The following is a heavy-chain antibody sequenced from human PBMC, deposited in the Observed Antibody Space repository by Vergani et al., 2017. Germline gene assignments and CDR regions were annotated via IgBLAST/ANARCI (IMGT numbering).Heavy chain of an antibody. D-gene: IGHD6-19*01. CDR2: IYWDDDK. V-gene: IGHV2-5*02. CDR1: GFSLSTSGVG. Sequence: QITLKESGPTLVKPTQTLTLTCTFSGFSLSTSGVGVGWIRQPPGKALEWLALIYWDDDKRYSPSLKSRLTITKDTAKNQVVLTMTNMDPVDTATYYCAHRRSSSGWYDSGVNFDYWGQGTLVTVSS. J-gene: IGHJ4*02. CDR3: AHRRSSSGWYDSGVNFDY.